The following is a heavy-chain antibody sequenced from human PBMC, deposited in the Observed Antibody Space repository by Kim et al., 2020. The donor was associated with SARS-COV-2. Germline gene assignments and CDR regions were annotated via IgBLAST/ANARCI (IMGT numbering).Heavy chain of an antibody. Sequence: SETLSLTCTVSGGSISSSSYYWGWIRQPPGKGLEWIGSIYYSGSTYYNPSLKSRVTISVDTSKNQFSLKLSSVTAADTAVYYCARLNVVVTANLEWYFDLWGRGTLVTVSS. CDR2: IYYSGST. D-gene: IGHD2-21*02. CDR1: GGSISSSSYY. J-gene: IGHJ2*01. V-gene: IGHV4-39*01. CDR3: ARLNVVVTANLEWYFDL.